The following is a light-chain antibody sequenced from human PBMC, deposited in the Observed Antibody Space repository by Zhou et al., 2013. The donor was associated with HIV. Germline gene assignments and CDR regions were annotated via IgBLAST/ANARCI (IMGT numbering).Light chain of an antibody. CDR1: QSVASN. J-gene: IGKJ5*01. Sequence: EIVMTQSPATLSVSPGERATLSCRASQSVASNLAWYQQKPGQAPRLLIYGVSTRAAGIPARFSGSGSGTDFTLTISSLEPEDLAVYYCQQRSNWRITFGQGTRLEIK. V-gene: IGKV3-11*01. CDR3: QQRSNWRIT. CDR2: GVS.